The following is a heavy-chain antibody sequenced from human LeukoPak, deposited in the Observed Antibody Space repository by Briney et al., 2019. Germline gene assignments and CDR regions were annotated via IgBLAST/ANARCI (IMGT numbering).Heavy chain of an antibody. D-gene: IGHD2-2*02. CDR3: AKDLSGDDCSSTSCYISWFDP. CDR1: GFTFSSYA. CDR2: ISGSGGST. V-gene: IGHV3-23*01. Sequence: GGSLRLSCAASGFTFSSYAMSWVRQAPGKGLEWFSAISGSGGSTYYADSVKGRFTISRDNSKNTLYLQMNSLRAEDTAVYYCAKDLSGDDCSSTSCYISWFDPWGQGTLVTVSS. J-gene: IGHJ5*02.